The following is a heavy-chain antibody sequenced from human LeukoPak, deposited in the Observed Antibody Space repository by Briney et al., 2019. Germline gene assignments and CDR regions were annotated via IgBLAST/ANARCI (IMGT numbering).Heavy chain of an antibody. D-gene: IGHD4-11*01. Sequence: GGSLRLSCAASGFNFNNYVMSWVRQAPGKGLEWVSVLFVSGASTLYADSVKGRFTISGDTSKNTLYLQMNGLRAEDTAVYFCAKECDYSPGHKFDLWGQGTLVTVSS. CDR1: GFNFNNYV. CDR2: LFVSGAST. CDR3: AKECDYSPGHKFDL. V-gene: IGHV3-23*01. J-gene: IGHJ4*02.